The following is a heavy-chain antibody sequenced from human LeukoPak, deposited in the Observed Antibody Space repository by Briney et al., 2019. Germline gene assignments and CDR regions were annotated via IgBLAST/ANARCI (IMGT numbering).Heavy chain of an antibody. D-gene: IGHD2-15*01. CDR2: VNSNDRP. Sequence: GGSLRLSCAASGFNFSNYAMTSVRQAPGKGLEWVSTVNSNDRPYYADSVQGRFAISGDNSKNTLYLQMNTLRVEDTALYYCAKARAAVVEAAINYWGQGILVTVSP. CDR1: GFNFSNYA. CDR3: AKARAAVVEAAINY. J-gene: IGHJ4*02. V-gene: IGHV3-23*01.